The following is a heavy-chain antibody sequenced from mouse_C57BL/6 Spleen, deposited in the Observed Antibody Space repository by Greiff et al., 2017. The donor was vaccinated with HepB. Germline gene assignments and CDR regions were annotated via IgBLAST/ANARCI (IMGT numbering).Heavy chain of an antibody. CDR2: IYPGSGNT. CDR1: GYTFTDYY. J-gene: IGHJ2*01. V-gene: IGHV1-76*01. D-gene: IGHD1-1*01. Sequence: QVQLKESGAELVRPGASVKLSCKASGYTFTDYYINWVNQRPGQGLEWIARIYPGSGNTYYNEKFKGKATLTAEKSSSTAYMQLSSLTSEDSAVYFCARRYGSSSYYFDYWGQGTTLTVSS. CDR3: ARRYGSSSYYFDY.